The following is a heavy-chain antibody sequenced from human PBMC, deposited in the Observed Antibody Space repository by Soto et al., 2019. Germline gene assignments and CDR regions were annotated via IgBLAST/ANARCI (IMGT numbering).Heavy chain of an antibody. V-gene: IGHV4-4*02. D-gene: IGHD6-25*01. CDR2: IYHSGST. CDR3: ATNRIAAGYYYGMEV. Sequence: SETLSLTCAVSGGSISSSNWWSWVRQPPGKGLEWIGEIYHSGSTNYNPSLKSRVTISVDKSKNQFSLKLSSVTAADTAVYYCATNRIAAGYYYGMEVWGQGTTVTVSS. CDR1: GGSISSSNW. J-gene: IGHJ6*02.